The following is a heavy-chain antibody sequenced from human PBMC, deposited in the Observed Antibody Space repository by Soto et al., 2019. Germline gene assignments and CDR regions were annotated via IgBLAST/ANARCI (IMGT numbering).Heavy chain of an antibody. V-gene: IGHV3-48*02. D-gene: IGHD6-19*01. J-gene: IGHJ4*02. CDR1: GFTFSVYS. Sequence: EVQLVESGGDLVQREGSLRLSCVASGFTFSVYSMNWVRQAPGKGLEWFSYITSDTKTIKYADSVKGRFTISRDNAKNSVYLQMNRLRDEDTAVYYCARSVEGHFDYWGQGTVVTVSS. CDR3: ARSVEGHFDY. CDR2: ITSDTKTI.